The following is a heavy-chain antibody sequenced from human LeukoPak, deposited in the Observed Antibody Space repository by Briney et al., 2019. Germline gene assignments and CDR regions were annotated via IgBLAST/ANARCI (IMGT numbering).Heavy chain of an antibody. V-gene: IGHV4-61*08. Sequence: SSETLSLTCIVSGGSISSGDYYWSWIRQPPGKGLEWIGYIYYSGSTNYNPSLKSRVTISVDTSKNQFSLKLSSVTAADTAVYYCARAGYSSGWYWFDSWGQGTLVTVSS. D-gene: IGHD6-19*01. CDR2: IYYSGST. CDR3: ARAGYSSGWYWFDS. J-gene: IGHJ5*01. CDR1: GGSISSGDYY.